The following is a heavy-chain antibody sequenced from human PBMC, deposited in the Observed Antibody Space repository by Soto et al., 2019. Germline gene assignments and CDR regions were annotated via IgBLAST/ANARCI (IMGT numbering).Heavy chain of an antibody. CDR2: ISSSSSYI. D-gene: IGHD4-17*01. CDR1: GFTFSSYS. V-gene: IGHV3-21*01. CDR3: ARGAYGGNFGY. J-gene: IGHJ4*02. Sequence: EVQLVESGGGLVKPGGSLRLSCAASGFTFSSYSMNWVRQAPGKGLEWVSSISSSSSYIYYAVSVKGRFTISRDNAKNSLYLQMNSLRAEDTAVYYCARGAYGGNFGYWGQGTLVTVSS.